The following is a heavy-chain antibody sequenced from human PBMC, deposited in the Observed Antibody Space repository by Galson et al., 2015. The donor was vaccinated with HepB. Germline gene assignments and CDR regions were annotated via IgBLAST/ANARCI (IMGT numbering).Heavy chain of an antibody. CDR1: GYTLTELS. D-gene: IGHD3-22*01. Sequence: SVKVSCKVSGYTLTELSMHWVRQAPGKGLEWMGGFDPEDGETIYAQKFQGRVTMTEDTSTDTAYMELSSLRSEDTAVYYCATWYGDSSGYPIVPWGQGTLVTVSS. CDR3: ATWYGDSSGYPIVP. V-gene: IGHV1-24*01. J-gene: IGHJ5*02. CDR2: FDPEDGET.